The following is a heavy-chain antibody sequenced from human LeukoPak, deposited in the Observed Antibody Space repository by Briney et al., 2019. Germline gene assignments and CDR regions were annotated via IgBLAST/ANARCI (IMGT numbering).Heavy chain of an antibody. V-gene: IGHV4-30-2*01. CDR3: ARAPDSYYGVDV. CDR2: IYHSGST. Sequence: SETLSLTCSVSGGSLSFGGYSCSWIRQPPGEGLEWFGNIYHSGSTYYNPSLKSRVTISVDRSKNKSSLRLSSVTAADTAVYYCARAPDSYYGVDVWGQGTTGTVSS. J-gene: IGHJ6*02. CDR1: GGSLSFGGYS.